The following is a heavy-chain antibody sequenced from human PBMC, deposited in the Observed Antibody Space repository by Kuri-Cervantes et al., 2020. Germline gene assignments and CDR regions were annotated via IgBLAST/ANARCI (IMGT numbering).Heavy chain of an antibody. CDR3: ASLRIVTAPWDY. CDR1: GVSFSGYY. Sequence: ESLKISCAVYGVSFSGYYWSWIRQPPGKGLEWIGEINHSGSTNYNPSLKSRVTISVDTSKNQFSLKLSSVTAADTAVYYCASLRIVTAPWDYWGQGTLVTVSS. J-gene: IGHJ4*02. CDR2: INHSGST. D-gene: IGHD6-13*01. V-gene: IGHV4-34*01.